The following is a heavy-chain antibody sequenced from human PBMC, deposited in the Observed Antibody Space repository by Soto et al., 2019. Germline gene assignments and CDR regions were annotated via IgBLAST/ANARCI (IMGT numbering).Heavy chain of an antibody. J-gene: IGHJ4*02. Sequence: QVQLQESGPGLVKPSQTLSLTCTVSGCSINNGDYYWHWIRQHPEKGLEWLGYINYRGTTFYSPSLKSRIIISVDTSKNQFSLKLSSVTDADTALYYCARDAPGAAPYWGQGTRVTVSS. V-gene: IGHV4-31*03. CDR3: ARDAPGAAPY. D-gene: IGHD6-13*01. CDR1: GCSINNGDYY. CDR2: INYRGTT.